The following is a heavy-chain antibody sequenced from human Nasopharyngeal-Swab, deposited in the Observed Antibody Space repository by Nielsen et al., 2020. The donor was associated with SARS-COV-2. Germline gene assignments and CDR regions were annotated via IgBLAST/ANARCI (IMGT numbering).Heavy chain of an antibody. Sequence: WIRQPLGKGLEWIAEINHSGSTNHNPSLKSRVTISVDTSKNQFSLKLSSVTAADTAVYYCARGLSGIVPAPILGLGPYYSYYYMDVWGKGTTVTVSS. V-gene: IGHV4-34*01. CDR3: ARGLSGIVPAPILGLGPYYSYYYMDV. D-gene: IGHD2-2*01. J-gene: IGHJ6*03. CDR2: INHSGST.